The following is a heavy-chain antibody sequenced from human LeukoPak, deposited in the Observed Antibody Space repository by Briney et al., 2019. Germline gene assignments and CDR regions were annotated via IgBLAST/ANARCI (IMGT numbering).Heavy chain of an antibody. CDR3: ARKGGHFDY. CDR1: GDSITDYY. V-gene: IGHV4-59*01. CDR2: VYYNGSA. D-gene: IGHD2-15*01. J-gene: IGHJ4*02. Sequence: SETLSLSCTVSGDSITDYYGSWIRQSPGEGLEWIGYVYYNGSAKYNPSLKSRVTISVDMSKNQFSLKVSSVTAADTAIYYCARKGGHFDYWGQGTLVTVSS.